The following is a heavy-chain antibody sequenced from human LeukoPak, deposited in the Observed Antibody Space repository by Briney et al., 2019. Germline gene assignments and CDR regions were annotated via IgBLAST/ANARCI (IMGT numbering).Heavy chain of an antibody. Sequence: PSETLSLTCTVSGGSISVYYWSWMRQTPGKGPEWIGYIYYSGSTNYNPSLKSRVTISVDTSKNQFSLKLSSVTAADTAIYYCARDAVVRGVITGTDYWGQGTLVTVSS. CDR2: IYYSGST. CDR1: GGSISVYY. CDR3: ARDAVVRGVITGTDY. J-gene: IGHJ4*02. D-gene: IGHD3-10*01. V-gene: IGHV4-59*01.